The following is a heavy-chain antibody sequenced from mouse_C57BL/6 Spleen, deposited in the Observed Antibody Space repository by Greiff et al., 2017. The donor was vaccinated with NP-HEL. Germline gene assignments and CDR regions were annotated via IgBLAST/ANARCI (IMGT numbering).Heavy chain of an antibody. CDR2: IDPEDGDT. Sequence: VQLQQSGAELVRPGASVKLSCTASGFNIKDYYMHWVKQRPEQGLEWIGRIDPEDGDTEYAPKFQGKATMTADPSSNTAYLQLSSLTSEDTAVYYCTTYPSNYYGSSYVGYWGQGTTLTVSS. V-gene: IGHV14-1*01. CDR1: GFNIKDYY. CDR3: TTYPSNYYGSSYVGY. J-gene: IGHJ2*01. D-gene: IGHD1-1*01.